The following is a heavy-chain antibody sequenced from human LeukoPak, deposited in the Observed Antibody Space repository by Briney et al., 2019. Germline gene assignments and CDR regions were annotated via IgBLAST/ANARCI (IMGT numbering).Heavy chain of an antibody. CDR1: GGSISSYY. D-gene: IGHD3-16*02. CDR3: ARHDYVWGSYRSRAFDI. J-gene: IGHJ3*02. Sequence: PSETLSLTCTVSGGSISSYYWSWIRQPPGKGLEWIGYIYYSGSTNYNPSLKSRVTISVDTSKNQFSLKLSSVTAADTAVYYCARHDYVWGSYRSRAFDIWGQGTMVTVSS. CDR2: IYYSGST. V-gene: IGHV4-59*01.